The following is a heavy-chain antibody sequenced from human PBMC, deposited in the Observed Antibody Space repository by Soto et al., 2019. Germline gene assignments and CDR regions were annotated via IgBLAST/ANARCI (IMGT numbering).Heavy chain of an antibody. Sequence: GESLKISCKGSGYSFTSYWISWVRQMPGKGLEWMGRIDPSDSYTNYSSSFQGHVTISADKSISTAYLQWSSLKASDTAMYYCARHSSSSIYYYGMDVWGQGTTVTVSS. V-gene: IGHV5-10-1*01. J-gene: IGHJ6*02. CDR2: IDPSDSYT. CDR1: GYSFTSYW. CDR3: ARHSSSSIYYYGMDV. D-gene: IGHD6-6*01.